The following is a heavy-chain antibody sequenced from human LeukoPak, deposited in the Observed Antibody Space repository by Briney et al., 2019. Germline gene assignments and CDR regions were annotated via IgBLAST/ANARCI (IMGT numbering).Heavy chain of an antibody. CDR3: ARRGGAVAGRAVDY. CDR2: IYYSGST. Sequence: SSETLSLTCTVSGASLSSYYWSWIRQPPGKGLEWIGYIYYSGSTDYNPSLKSRVTISVDTSKNQFSLKLSSVTAADTAVYYCARRGGAVAGRAVDYWGQGTLVTVSS. J-gene: IGHJ4*02. D-gene: IGHD6-19*01. V-gene: IGHV4-59*08. CDR1: GASLSSYY.